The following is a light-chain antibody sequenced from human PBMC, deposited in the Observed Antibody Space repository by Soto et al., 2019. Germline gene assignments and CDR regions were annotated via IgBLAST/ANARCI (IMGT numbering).Light chain of an antibody. CDR3: AVWDDSLNGWV. CDR1: SSNIGSNT. CDR2: SNN. Sequence: QAVVTQPPSASGTPGQRVTISCSGSSSNIGSNTVNWYQQLPGTAPKLLIYSNNQRPSGVPDRFSGSKSGTSASLAISGLQSEDEADYYCAVWDDSLNGWVFGGGTQLTVL. J-gene: IGLJ3*02. V-gene: IGLV1-44*01.